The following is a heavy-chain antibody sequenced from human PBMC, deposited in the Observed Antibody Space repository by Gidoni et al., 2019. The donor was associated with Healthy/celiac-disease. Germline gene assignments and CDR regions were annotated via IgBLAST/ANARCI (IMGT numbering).Heavy chain of an antibody. V-gene: IGHV3-21*01. J-gene: IGHJ6*02. D-gene: IGHD6-13*01. CDR3: ARVLGGAAAAYYYYYGMDV. CDR2: ISSSSSYI. CDR1: GFTFSSYS. Sequence: EVQLVESGGGLVKPGGSLRLSCAASGFTFSSYSMNWVRQAPGKGLEWVSSISSSSSYISYADSVKGRFTISRDNAKNSLYLQMNSLRAEDTAVYYCARVLGGAAAAYYYYYGMDVWGQGTTVTVSS.